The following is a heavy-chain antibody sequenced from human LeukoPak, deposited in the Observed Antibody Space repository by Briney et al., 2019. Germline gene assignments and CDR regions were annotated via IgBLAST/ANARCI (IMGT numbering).Heavy chain of an antibody. Sequence: HSGGSLRLSCAASGFTFSSYAMSWVRQAPGKGLEWVSAISGSGGSTYYAESVRGRFTISRDNSKNTLYLEMNRLRSDDTAIYYCAKDIAQGYTFGTIEEDYWGQGTLVTVAS. CDR3: AKDIAQGYTFGTIEEDY. J-gene: IGHJ4*02. CDR2: ISGSGGST. CDR1: GFTFSSYA. D-gene: IGHD5-12*01. V-gene: IGHV3-23*01.